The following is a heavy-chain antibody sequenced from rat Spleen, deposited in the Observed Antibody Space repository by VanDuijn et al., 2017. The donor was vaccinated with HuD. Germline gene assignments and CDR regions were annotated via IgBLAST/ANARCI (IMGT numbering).Heavy chain of an antibody. V-gene: IGHV5S23*01. CDR3: ARGHPSGYGYPDY. Sequence: EVQLVESGGGLVQPGRSMRLSCAPSGFTFSIYGMAWVRQAPTKGLEWVASIGTGGGNTYYRDSVKGRFTISRDNAKSTLYLQMDSLRSEDTATYYCARGHPSGYGYPDYWGQGVMVTVSS. D-gene: IGHD4-3*01. J-gene: IGHJ2*01. CDR2: IGTGGGNT. CDR1: GFTFSIYG.